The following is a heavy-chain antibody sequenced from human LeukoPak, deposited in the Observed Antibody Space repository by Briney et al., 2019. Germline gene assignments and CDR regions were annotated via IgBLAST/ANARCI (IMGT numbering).Heavy chain of an antibody. J-gene: IGHJ4*02. CDR2: IIPILGIA. D-gene: IGHD3-22*01. V-gene: IGHV1-69*04. CDR3: ASGTAYYYDSSGYHY. Sequence: SVKVSCKASGGTFSSYAISWVRQAPGQGLEWMGRIIPILGIANYAQKFQGRVTITADKSTSTAYMELSSLRSEDTAVYYCASGTAYYYDSSGYHYWDQGTLVTVSS. CDR1: GGTFSSYA.